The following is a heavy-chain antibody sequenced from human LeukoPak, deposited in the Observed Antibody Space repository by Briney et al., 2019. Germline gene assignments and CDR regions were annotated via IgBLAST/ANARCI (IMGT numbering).Heavy chain of an antibody. CDR1: GGSISSGGYY. J-gene: IGHJ4*02. V-gene: IGHV4-31*03. D-gene: IGHD6-19*01. CDR2: IYYSGST. CDR3: ARQLHGEAVAGHLQPFDY. Sequence: PSETLSLTCTVSGGSISSGGYYWSWIRQHPGKGLEWIGYIYYSGSTYYNPSLKSRVTISVDTSKNQFSLKLSSVTAADTAVYFCARQLHGEAVAGHLQPFDYWGQGTLVTVSS.